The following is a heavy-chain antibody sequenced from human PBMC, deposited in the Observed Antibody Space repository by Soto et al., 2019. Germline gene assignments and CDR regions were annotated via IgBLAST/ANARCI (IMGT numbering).Heavy chain of an antibody. CDR3: ARSKVAEYYFDF. D-gene: IGHD5-12*01. CDR1: GDTFSSYA. V-gene: IGHV1-69*06. Sequence: QVQLVQSGAEVKKPGSSVKVSCKASGDTFSSYAISWVRQAPGQGLEWLGGIIPIFGTTSYPQKFQGRVTVAADKSTSTAYMELSSLTSEDTAVYYCARSKVAEYYFDFWGQGTPVTVSS. CDR2: IIPIFGTT. J-gene: IGHJ4*02.